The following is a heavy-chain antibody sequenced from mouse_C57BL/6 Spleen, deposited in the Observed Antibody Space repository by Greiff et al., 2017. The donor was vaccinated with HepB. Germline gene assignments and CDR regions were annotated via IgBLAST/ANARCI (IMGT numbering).Heavy chain of an antibody. Sequence: VQLQQSGAELVRPWSSVKMSCKTSGYTFTSYGINCVKQRPGQGLEWIGYIYSGNGYTEYNEKFKGNATLTSDTSSSTAYMQLSSLTSEDSAIYFCAREGNYERLAWFAYWGQGTLVTVSA. CDR2: IYSGNGYT. J-gene: IGHJ3*01. V-gene: IGHV1-58*01. CDR1: GYTFTSYG. CDR3: AREGNYERLAWFAY. D-gene: IGHD2-1*01.